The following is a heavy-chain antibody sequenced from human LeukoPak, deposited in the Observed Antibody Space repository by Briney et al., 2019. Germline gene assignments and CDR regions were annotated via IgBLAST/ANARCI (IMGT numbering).Heavy chain of an antibody. CDR1: GFTFSSYS. CDR2: ISYDGSNK. D-gene: IGHD3-10*01. Sequence: PGGSLRLSCAASGFTFSSYSMNWVRQAPGRGLEWVAVISYDGSNKYYADSVKGRFTISRDNSKNTLYLQMNSLRAEDTAVYYCAKKGEFYYYGMDVWGQGTTVTVSS. J-gene: IGHJ6*02. CDR3: AKKGEFYYYGMDV. V-gene: IGHV3-30*18.